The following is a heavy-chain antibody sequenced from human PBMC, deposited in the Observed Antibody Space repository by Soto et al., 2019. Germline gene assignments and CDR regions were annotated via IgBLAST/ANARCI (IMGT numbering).Heavy chain of an antibody. J-gene: IGHJ4*02. CDR2: INPSSDST. CDR3: AKDTPVVLFLFDY. Sequence: XSVKVSCKASVYPFTSYYVHWVRQAPGQGLEWMGFINPSSDSTYYADSVKGRFTISRDNSKSTLYLQMNSLRAEDTAVYYCAKDTPVVLFLFDYWGQGPLVTVSS. CDR1: VYPFTSYY. V-gene: IGHV1-46*04. D-gene: IGHD2-15*01.